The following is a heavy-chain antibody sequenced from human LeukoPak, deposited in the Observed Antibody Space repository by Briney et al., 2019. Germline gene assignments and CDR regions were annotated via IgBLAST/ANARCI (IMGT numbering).Heavy chain of an antibody. CDR1: GGSITAYY. CDR3: AREDYYFDS. Sequence: SETLSLTCSVYGGSITAYYWSWIRQPPGKGLEWIGEINHSRGTKYKPSLESRVTILLDASKNEYSLNLNSVTAADTAVYYCAREDYYFDSWGQGTLVTVSS. J-gene: IGHJ4*02. CDR2: INHSRGT. V-gene: IGHV4-34*01.